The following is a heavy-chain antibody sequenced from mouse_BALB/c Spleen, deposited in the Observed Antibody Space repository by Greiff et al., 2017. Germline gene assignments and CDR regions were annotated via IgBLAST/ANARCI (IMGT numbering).Heavy chain of an antibody. Sequence: EVQVVESGGGLVQPGGSLKLSCAASGFTFSSYTMSWVRQTPEKRLEWVAYISNGGGSTYYPDTVKGRFTISRDNAKNTLYLQMSSLKSEDTAMYYCARHSSGYYAMDYWGQGTSVTVSS. CDR3: ARHSSGYYAMDY. CDR1: GFTFSSYT. J-gene: IGHJ4*01. D-gene: IGHD3-1*01. CDR2: ISNGGGST. V-gene: IGHV5-12-2*01.